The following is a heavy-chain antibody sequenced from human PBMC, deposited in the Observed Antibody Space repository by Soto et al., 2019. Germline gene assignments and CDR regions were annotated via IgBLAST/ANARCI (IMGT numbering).Heavy chain of an antibody. Sequence: PGGSLRLSCEASGLNFRKSGMYWVRQAPGKGLEWISYTSSTSHPKYYADAVKGRFTISRDNAKNSLYLQMDSLRDDDTALYYCARDRTAMDVFDSWGQGTQVTVAS. CDR2: TSSTSHPK. CDR3: ARDRTAMDVFDS. V-gene: IGHV3-48*02. J-gene: IGHJ4*01. D-gene: IGHD5-18*01. CDR1: GLNFRKSG.